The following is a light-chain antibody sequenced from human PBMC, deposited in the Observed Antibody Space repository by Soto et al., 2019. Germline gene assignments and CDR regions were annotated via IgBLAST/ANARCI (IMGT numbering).Light chain of an antibody. J-gene: IGKJ3*01. CDR2: KAS. Sequence: DIQMTQSPSTLSASVGDRVTITCRASQSISNWLAWYQQKAGEAPKVLIYKASTLESAVPSRFSGDGSGTEFTLTIISLQPADFATYYCQQYSNYPFTFGPGTKVDVK. V-gene: IGKV1-5*03. CDR3: QQYSNYPFT. CDR1: QSISNW.